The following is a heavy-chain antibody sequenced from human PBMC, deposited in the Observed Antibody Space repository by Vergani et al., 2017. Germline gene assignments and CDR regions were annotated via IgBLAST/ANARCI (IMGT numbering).Heavy chain of an antibody. D-gene: IGHD5-12*01. V-gene: IGHV4-59*01. J-gene: IGHJ6*02. CDR2: IYYSGST. CDR3: ARDKVGAGYDYYYYGMDV. Sequence: QVQLQESGPGLVKPSETLSLTCTVSGGSISSYYWSWIRQPPGKGLVWIGYIYYSGSTNYNPSLKSRVTISVDTSKNQFSLKLSSVTAADTAVYYCARDKVGAGYDYYYYGMDVWGQGTTVTVSS. CDR1: GGSISSYY.